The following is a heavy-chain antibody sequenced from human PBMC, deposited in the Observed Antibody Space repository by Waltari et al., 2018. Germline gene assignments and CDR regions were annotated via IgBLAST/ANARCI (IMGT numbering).Heavy chain of an antibody. Sequence: QVQLVQSGAEVKKPGSSVKVSCKASGGTFSSYAISWVRQAPGPGLEWMGGIIPILGIANYAQKFQGRVTITADESTSTAYMELSSLRSEDTAVYYCARERDSGYENLYYYYYMDVWGKGTTVTVSS. J-gene: IGHJ6*03. V-gene: IGHV1-69*04. D-gene: IGHD5-12*01. CDR1: GGTFSSYA. CDR3: ARERDSGYENLYYYYYMDV. CDR2: IIPILGIA.